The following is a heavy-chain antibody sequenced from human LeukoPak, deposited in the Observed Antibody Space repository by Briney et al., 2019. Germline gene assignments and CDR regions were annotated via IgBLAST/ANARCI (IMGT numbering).Heavy chain of an antibody. D-gene: IGHD2-21*01. V-gene: IGHV3-30*18. J-gene: IGHJ3*02. CDR2: LSYDGSNK. CDR1: GFTFSFYG. CDR3: AKDILRFCGGGCLRAFDI. Sequence: PGGSLRLSCAASGFTFSFYGIHWVRQAPGKGLEWVAVLSYDGSNKFYADSVKGRFTVSRDNSKNTLYLQMNSLRAEDTAVYYCAKDILRFCGGGCLRAFDIWGQGTMVTVSS.